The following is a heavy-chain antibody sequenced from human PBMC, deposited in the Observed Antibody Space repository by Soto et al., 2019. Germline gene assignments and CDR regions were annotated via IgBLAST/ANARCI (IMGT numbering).Heavy chain of an antibody. V-gene: IGHV3-23*01. J-gene: IGHJ4*02. Sequence: GGSLRLSCAASGFTFSSYAMSWVRQPPGKGLEWVSAISGSGGSTYYADSVKGRFTISRDNSKNTLYLQMNSLRAEDTAVYYCAKDGGYAYYDSSGYYFGYWGQGTLVTVSS. D-gene: IGHD3-22*01. CDR3: AKDGGYAYYDSSGYYFGY. CDR2: ISGSGGST. CDR1: GFTFSSYA.